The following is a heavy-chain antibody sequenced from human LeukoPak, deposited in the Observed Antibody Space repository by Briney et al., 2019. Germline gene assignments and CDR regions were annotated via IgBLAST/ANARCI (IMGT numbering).Heavy chain of an antibody. V-gene: IGHV1-2*02. Sequence: ASVKVSCKASGYTFTGYYMHWVRQAPGQGLEWMGWINPNSGGTNYAQKFQGRVTMTRDTSISTAYMELSRLRSDDTAVYYCARNGAALSSIAARTKYFQHWGQGTLVTVSS. J-gene: IGHJ1*01. CDR3: ARNGAALSSIAARTKYFQH. D-gene: IGHD6-6*01. CDR1: GYTFTGYY. CDR2: INPNSGGT.